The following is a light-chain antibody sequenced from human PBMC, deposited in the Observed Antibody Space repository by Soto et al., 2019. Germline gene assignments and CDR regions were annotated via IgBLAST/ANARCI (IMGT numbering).Light chain of an antibody. Sequence: QSALTQPASVSGSLGQSITLSCTGTSSDVGGYNYVSWYQQHPGKDPKLMIYDVSNRHSGVSNRFSGSKSGNTASLTISGLQAEDEADYYCSSYTSSSPYVFGTGTKLTVL. V-gene: IGLV2-14*01. CDR1: SSDVGGYNY. CDR3: SSYTSSSPYV. CDR2: DVS. J-gene: IGLJ1*01.